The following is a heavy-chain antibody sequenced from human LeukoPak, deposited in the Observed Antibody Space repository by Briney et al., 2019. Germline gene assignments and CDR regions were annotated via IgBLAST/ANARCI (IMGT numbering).Heavy chain of an antibody. CDR2: ISSSGSTI. V-gene: IGHV3-48*03. CDR3: ATSGSDAFDI. Sequence: GGSLRPSCAASGFIYSSYEMNWVRQAPGKGLEWVSYISSSGSTIYYADSVKGRFTMSRDNARNSLYLQMNSLRAEDTAVYYCATSGSDAFDIWGQGTMVTVSS. D-gene: IGHD3-10*01. CDR1: GFIYSSYE. J-gene: IGHJ3*02.